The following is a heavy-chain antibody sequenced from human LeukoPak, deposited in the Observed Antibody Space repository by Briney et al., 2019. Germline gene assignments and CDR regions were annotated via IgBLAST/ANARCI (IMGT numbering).Heavy chain of an antibody. D-gene: IGHD3-10*01. V-gene: IGHV4-34*01. CDR2: INHSGST. J-gene: IGHJ4*02. CDR1: GGSFSGYY. Sequence: PSETLSLTCAVYGGSFSGYYWSWIRQPPGKGLEWIGEINHSGSTNYNPSLKSRVTISVDTSKNQFSLKLSSVTAADTAVYYCARTNNYYGSGSYYIDYWGQGTLVTVSS. CDR3: ARTNNYYGSGSYYIDY.